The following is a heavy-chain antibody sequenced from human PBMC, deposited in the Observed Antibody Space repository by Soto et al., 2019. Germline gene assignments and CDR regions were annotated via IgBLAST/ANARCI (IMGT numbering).Heavy chain of an antibody. V-gene: IGHV3-49*04. CDR2: IRSKTHGGTT. CDR3: TTVLDGSSSWDNFHGLDL. J-gene: IGHJ6*02. D-gene: IGHD6-13*01. Sequence: EVHLVESGGGLVQPGRSLRLSCTASGVVFGDYAMSWVRQAPGKGLEWVGFIRSKTHGGTTEFAASVKARFTISRDDSKSIVYLQMNSLKIEDTAVYYCTTVLDGSSSWDNFHGLDLWGQGTTVTVSS. CDR1: GVVFGDYA.